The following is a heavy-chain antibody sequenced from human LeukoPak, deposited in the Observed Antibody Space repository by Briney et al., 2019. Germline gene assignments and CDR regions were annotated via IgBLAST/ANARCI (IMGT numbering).Heavy chain of an antibody. Sequence: PGGSLRLSCAASGFTFSSHSMNWARRAPGKGLEWVSYISSSSSTIYYADSVKGRFTISRDNAKNSLYLQMSSLRDEDTAVYYCASGWELSYFDYWGQGTLVTVSS. CDR2: ISSSSSTI. CDR1: GFTFSSHS. V-gene: IGHV3-48*02. D-gene: IGHD1-26*01. J-gene: IGHJ4*02. CDR3: ASGWELSYFDY.